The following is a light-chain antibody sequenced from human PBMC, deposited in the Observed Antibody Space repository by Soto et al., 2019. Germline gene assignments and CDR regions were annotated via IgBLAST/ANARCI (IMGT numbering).Light chain of an antibody. Sequence: QTVVTQSPSASASLGASVILTCTLSSGHSSYAIAWHQQQPEKGPRYLMNLNSDGSHTKGDGIPDRFSGSSSGAERYLTIAILQSEDEAYYYCPTWGTGIGVFGGGTKLTVL. J-gene: IGLJ2*01. CDR3: PTWGTGIGV. V-gene: IGLV4-69*01. CDR1: SGHSSYA. CDR2: LNSDGSH.